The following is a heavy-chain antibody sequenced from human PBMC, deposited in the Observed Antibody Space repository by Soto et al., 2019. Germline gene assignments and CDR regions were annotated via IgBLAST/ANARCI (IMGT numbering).Heavy chain of an antibody. J-gene: IGHJ6*02. CDR1: GYTFIRYY. CDR2: INPSGGST. D-gene: IGHD3-10*01. Sequence: QVQLVQSGAEVKKPGASVKVSCKASGYTFIRYYMHWVRQAPGQGLEWMGIINPSGGSTSYPQKFQGRVTMTRDTSTSTAYMELSSLRSDDTAGYYCAKDAKMLTYDYRSGNYQKHDMDVWGQGTTVTVSS. V-gene: IGHV1-46*01. CDR3: AKDAKMLTYDYRSGNYQKHDMDV.